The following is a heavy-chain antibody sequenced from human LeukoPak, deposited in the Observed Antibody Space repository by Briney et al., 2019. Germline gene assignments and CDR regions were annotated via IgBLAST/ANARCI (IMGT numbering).Heavy chain of an antibody. CDR3: ARSEAGGAFDS. Sequence: ESPEISCKGSGYSFTSYWIGWVPQMPGKGLEWMGIIYPGDSDTRYSPTFQGQVTISADKSFSTAYLQWSSLKASDTAMYYCARSEAGGAFDSWGQGRIVSVSS. CDR2: IYPGDSDT. D-gene: IGHD1-14*01. J-gene: IGHJ3*02. CDR1: GYSFTSYW. V-gene: IGHV5-51*01.